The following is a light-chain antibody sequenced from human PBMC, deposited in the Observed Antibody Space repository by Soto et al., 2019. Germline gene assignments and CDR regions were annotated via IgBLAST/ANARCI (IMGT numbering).Light chain of an antibody. CDR1: QYVGTR. V-gene: IGKV3-11*01. J-gene: IGKJ1*01. CDR3: HQRQSWPRT. CDR2: YTS. Sequence: EIVLTHSPATLSSSPGETATVSCRASQYVGTRLAWYQHKPGQAPRLLIYYTSNRATGIPARFSGSGSGTDFTLTINSLAPEDFAIYYCHQRQSWPRTFGQGTKVDIK.